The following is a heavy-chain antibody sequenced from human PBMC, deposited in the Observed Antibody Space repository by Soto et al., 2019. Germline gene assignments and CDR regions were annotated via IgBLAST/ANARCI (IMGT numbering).Heavy chain of an antibody. J-gene: IGHJ4*02. CDR1: GYSFAGYW. V-gene: IGHV5-10-1*01. D-gene: IGHD3-16*01. Sequence: GESLKISCKGSGYSFAGYWITWVRQKPGKGLEWMGRIDPSDSQTYYSPSFRGHVTISVTKSITTVFLQWSSLRASDTAMYYCARQMDACDPGSNIYYCCDCWRQESPVTVSS. CDR3: ARQMDACDPGSNIYYCCDC. CDR2: IDPSDSQT.